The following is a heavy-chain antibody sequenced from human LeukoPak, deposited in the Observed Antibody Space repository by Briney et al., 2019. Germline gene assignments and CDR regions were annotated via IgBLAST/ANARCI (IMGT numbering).Heavy chain of an antibody. J-gene: IGHJ5*02. CDR2: MNPNSGNT. CDR1: GYTFTSYD. Sequence: GASVKVSCKASGYTFTSYDINWVRQAPGQGLEWMGWMNPNSGNTGYAQKFQGRVTITRNTSISTAYMELSSLRSEDTAVYYCAREGVPYYDFWSGYYTGSPRPEKFNWFDPWGQGTLVTVSS. D-gene: IGHD3-3*01. CDR3: AREGVPYYDFWSGYYTGSPRPEKFNWFDP. V-gene: IGHV1-8*03.